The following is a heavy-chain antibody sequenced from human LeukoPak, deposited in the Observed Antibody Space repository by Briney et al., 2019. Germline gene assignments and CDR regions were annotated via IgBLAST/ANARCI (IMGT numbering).Heavy chain of an antibody. V-gene: IGHV4-34*01. J-gene: IGHJ4*02. CDR1: GGSFSGYY. CDR3: ARGRAARRPFDY. CDR2: INHSGST. Sequence: SETLSLTCAVYGGSFSGYYWSWIRQPPGKGPEWIGEINHSGSTNYNPSLKSRVTISVDTSKNQFSLKLSSVTAADTAVYYCARGRAARRPFDYWGQGTLVTVSS. D-gene: IGHD6-6*01.